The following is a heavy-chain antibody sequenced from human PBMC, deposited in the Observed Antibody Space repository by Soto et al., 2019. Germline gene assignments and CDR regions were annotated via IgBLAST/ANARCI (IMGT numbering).Heavy chain of an antibody. D-gene: IGHD3-22*01. Sequence: QLQLQESGSGLVKPSQTLSLTCAVSGGSMSSGDYSWNWIRQPPGKGLEWIGYIYYGGSTYNNPSLQSRVTMSLDRSRNQFSLKLNSVIAADTAVYYCARVRREYDNSGPVDYWGQGTLVTVSS. V-gene: IGHV4-30-2*01. J-gene: IGHJ4*02. CDR3: ARVRREYDNSGPVDY. CDR2: IYYGGST. CDR1: GGSMSSGDYS.